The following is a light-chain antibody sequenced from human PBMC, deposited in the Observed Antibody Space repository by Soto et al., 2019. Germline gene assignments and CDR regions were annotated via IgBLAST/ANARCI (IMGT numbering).Light chain of an antibody. CDR3: XQHNSYPQT. V-gene: IGKV1-17*01. CDR1: QGIRDA. Sequence: DIQMTQSPSSLSASVGDRVTITCRASQGIRDALGWYQQKPGKAPKRLIYAASSLQSGVPSRFSGSGSGTEXXLXXXXLQPXDFAXXXXXQHNSYPQTFGQGTKVEIK. CDR2: AAS. J-gene: IGKJ1*01.